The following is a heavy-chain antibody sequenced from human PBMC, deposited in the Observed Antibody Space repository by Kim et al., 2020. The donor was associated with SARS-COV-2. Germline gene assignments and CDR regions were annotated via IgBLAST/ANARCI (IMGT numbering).Heavy chain of an antibody. J-gene: IGHJ6*02. CDR3: ARGGTRDGYGMDV. D-gene: IGHD1-7*01. V-gene: IGHV4-30-2*01. Sequence: NPSLKSRVTISVDRSKNQFSLKLSSVTAADTAVYYCARGGTRDGYGMDVWGQGTTVTVSS.